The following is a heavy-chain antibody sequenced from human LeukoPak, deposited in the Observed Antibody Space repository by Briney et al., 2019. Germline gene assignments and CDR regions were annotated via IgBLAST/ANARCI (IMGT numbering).Heavy chain of an antibody. V-gene: IGHV3-23*01. CDR1: GFTFSSYA. CDR3: AEVLGTYGSSGYAWYFDH. CDR2: ISASGGST. Sequence: PGGSLRLSCAASGFTFSSYAMNWVRQAPGKGLEWVSIISASGGSTYYADSVRGRFTISRDNSKNTLYLQMSTLRAEDTAVYYCAEVLGTYGSSGYAWYFDHWGQGILVTVSS. D-gene: IGHD6-13*01. J-gene: IGHJ4*02.